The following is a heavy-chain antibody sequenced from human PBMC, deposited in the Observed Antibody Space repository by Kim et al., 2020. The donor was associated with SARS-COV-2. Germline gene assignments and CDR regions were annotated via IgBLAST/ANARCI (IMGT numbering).Heavy chain of an antibody. CDR2: MKPDGNEK. Sequence: GGSLRLSCVASGFIFNNYWMSWVRQAPGKGLEWVANMKPDGNEKYYVDSVKGRFTISRDNAKNSVYLQMNNLRSEDTAVYYCTTGRVPSYWGQGTLVTVSS. J-gene: IGHJ4*02. CDR3: TTGRVPSY. V-gene: IGHV3-7*01. CDR1: GFIFNNYW.